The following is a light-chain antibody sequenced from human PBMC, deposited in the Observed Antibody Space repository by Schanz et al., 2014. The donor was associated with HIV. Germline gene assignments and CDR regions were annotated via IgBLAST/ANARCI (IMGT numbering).Light chain of an antibody. V-gene: IGKV1-5*03. CDR3: QQYDRRSFT. J-gene: IGKJ2*01. Sequence: DIQMTQSPSTLSAFVGDRVTITCRASHSISSWLAWYQQKPGKAPKLLIYKASILESGVPSRFSGSGSGTEFTLTISSVQPEDFATYYCQQYDRRSFTFGQGTKLEI. CDR2: KAS. CDR1: HSISSW.